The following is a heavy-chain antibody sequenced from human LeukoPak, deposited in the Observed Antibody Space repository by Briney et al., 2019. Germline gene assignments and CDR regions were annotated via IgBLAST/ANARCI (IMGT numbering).Heavy chain of an antibody. CDR1: GFTFSSYA. CDR3: ARGYGSFDY. Sequence: GRSLRLSCAASGFTFSSYAMHWVRQAPGKGLEWVAVISYDGSNKYCADSVKGRFTISRDNSKNTLYLQMNSLRAEDTAVYYCARGYGSFDYWGQGTLVTVSS. CDR2: ISYDGSNK. D-gene: IGHD4-17*01. J-gene: IGHJ4*02. V-gene: IGHV3-30*04.